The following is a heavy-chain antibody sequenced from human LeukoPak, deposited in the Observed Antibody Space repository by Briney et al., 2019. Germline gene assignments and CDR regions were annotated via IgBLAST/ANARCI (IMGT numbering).Heavy chain of an antibody. Sequence: GGSLRLSCAASGFTFSSYAMSWVRQAPGKGLEWVSAISGSGDGTYYADSVKGRFTISRDNSKNTLYLQMNSLRAEDTAVYYCAKDSIVVVPAARFDPWGQGTLVTVSS. J-gene: IGHJ5*02. V-gene: IGHV3-23*01. D-gene: IGHD2-2*01. CDR3: AKDSIVVVPAARFDP. CDR1: GFTFSSYA. CDR2: ISGSGDGT.